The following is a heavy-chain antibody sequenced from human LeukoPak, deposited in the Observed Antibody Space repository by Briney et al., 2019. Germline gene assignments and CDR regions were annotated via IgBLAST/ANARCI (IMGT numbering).Heavy chain of an antibody. Sequence: GGSLRLSCVASKVIVSTNYMSWIRQAPGKGLEWVSYISSSGSTIYYADSVKGRFTISRDNAKNSLYLQMNSLRAEDTAVYYCARGLSVAGLDYWGQGTLVTVSS. V-gene: IGHV3-11*04. CDR2: ISSSGSTI. CDR1: KVIVSTNY. J-gene: IGHJ4*02. D-gene: IGHD6-19*01. CDR3: ARGLSVAGLDY.